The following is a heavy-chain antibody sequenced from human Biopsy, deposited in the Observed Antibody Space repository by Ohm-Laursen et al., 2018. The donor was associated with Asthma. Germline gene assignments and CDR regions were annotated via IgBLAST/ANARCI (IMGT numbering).Heavy chain of an antibody. J-gene: IGHJ4*02. CDR2: IYYSGST. D-gene: IGHD3-16*01. V-gene: IGHV4-59*01. CDR3: ARGGWGQPGLGY. CDR1: GGSISSYY. Sequence: GTLSLTCTVSGGSISSYYWSWIRQPPGKGLEWIGYIYYSGSTNYNPSLKSRVTISVDTSKNQFSLKLSSVTAADTAVYYCARGGWGQPGLGYWGQGTLVTVSS.